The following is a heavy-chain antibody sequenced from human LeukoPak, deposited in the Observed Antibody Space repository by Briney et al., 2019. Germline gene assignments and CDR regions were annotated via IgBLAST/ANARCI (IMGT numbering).Heavy chain of an antibody. D-gene: IGHD3-22*01. CDR2: IWYDGSNK. J-gene: IGHJ6*02. Sequence: GGSLRLSCAASGFTFSSYGMHWVRQAPGKGLEWVAVIWYDGSNKYYADSVKGRFTISRDNAKNSLYLQMNSLRAEDTAVYYCARDLSSFLSPYSSGYYYVRDYYYGMDVWGQGTTVTVSS. V-gene: IGHV3-33*01. CDR3: ARDLSSFLSPYSSGYYYVRDYYYGMDV. CDR1: GFTFSSYG.